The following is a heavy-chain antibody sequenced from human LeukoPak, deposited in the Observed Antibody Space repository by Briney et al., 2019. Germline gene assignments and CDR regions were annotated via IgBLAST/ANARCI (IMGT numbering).Heavy chain of an antibody. CDR2: IYYSGRT. D-gene: IGHD5-24*01. Sequence: PSETLSLTCTVSGGSISSYYWSWIRQPPGKGLEWIGYIYYSGRTNYNPSLKSRVTISVDTSKNQFSLKLSSLTAADTAVYYCARQPIELATISHFDYWGQGTLVTVSS. J-gene: IGHJ4*02. CDR1: GGSISSYY. CDR3: ARQPIELATISHFDY. V-gene: IGHV4-59*01.